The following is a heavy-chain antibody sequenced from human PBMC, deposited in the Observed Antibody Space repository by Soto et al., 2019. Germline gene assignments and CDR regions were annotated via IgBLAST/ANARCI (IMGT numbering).Heavy chain of an antibody. Sequence: GGSLRFSCTASGFTFSSYAMSWVRQAPGKGLEWVSAISGSGGSTYYADSVKGRFTISRDNSKNTLYLQTNSLRVEDTAVYYCAKEGDYYDFWSGYGMDVWGQGTRVTVSS. CDR2: ISGSGGST. J-gene: IGHJ6*02. CDR1: GFTFSSYA. V-gene: IGHV3-23*01. D-gene: IGHD3-3*01. CDR3: AKEGDYYDFWSGYGMDV.